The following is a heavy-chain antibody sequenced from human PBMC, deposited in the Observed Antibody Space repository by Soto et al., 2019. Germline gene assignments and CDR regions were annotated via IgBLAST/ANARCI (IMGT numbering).Heavy chain of an antibody. CDR3: ARSYGSGSYYDY. D-gene: IGHD3-10*01. V-gene: IGHV4-30-4*01. CDR1: GGSISSGDYY. Sequence: SEILSLTCTVSGGSISSGDYYWSWIRQPPGKGLEWIGYIYYSGSTYYNPSLKSRVTISVDTSKNQFSLKLSSVTAADTAVYYCARSYGSGSYYDYWGQGTLVTVSS. J-gene: IGHJ4*02. CDR2: IYYSGST.